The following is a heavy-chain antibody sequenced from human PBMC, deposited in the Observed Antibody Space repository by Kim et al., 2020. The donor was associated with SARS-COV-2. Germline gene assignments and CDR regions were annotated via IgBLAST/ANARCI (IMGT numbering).Heavy chain of an antibody. Sequence: ANYAQKFQGRVTITADESTSTAYMELSSLRSEDTAVYYCASAGVTTTFDYWGQGTLVTVSS. CDR3: ASAGVTTTFDY. D-gene: IGHD4-17*01. J-gene: IGHJ4*02. CDR2: A. V-gene: IGHV1-69*01.